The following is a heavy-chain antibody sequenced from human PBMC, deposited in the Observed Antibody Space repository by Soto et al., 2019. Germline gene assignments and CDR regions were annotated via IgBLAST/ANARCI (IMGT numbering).Heavy chain of an antibody. CDR1: GYTFTGYY. J-gene: IGHJ6*02. CDR3: ARGGNTSYDFWSGYYTAFWYYYYGMDV. D-gene: IGHD3-3*01. CDR2: INPNSGGT. Sequence: QVQLVQSGAEVKKPGASVKVSCKASGYTFTGYYMHWVRQAPGQGLEWMGWINPNSGGTNYAQKFQGWVTMTRDTSISTASMELSRLRSDDTAVYYCARGGNTSYDFWSGYYTAFWYYYYGMDVWGQGATVTVSS. V-gene: IGHV1-2*04.